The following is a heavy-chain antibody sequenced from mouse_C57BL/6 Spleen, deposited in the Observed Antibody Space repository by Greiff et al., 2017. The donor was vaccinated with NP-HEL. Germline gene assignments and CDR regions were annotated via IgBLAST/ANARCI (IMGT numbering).Heavy chain of an antibody. V-gene: IGHV5-17*01. CDR2: ISSGSSTI. CDR1: GFTFSDYG. Sequence: VQLKESGGGLVKPGGSLKLSCAASGFTFSDYGMHWVRQAPEKGLEWVAYISSGSSTIYYADTVKGRFTISRDNAKNTLFLQMTSLRSEDTAMYYCARRAYDYDGGFAYWGQGTLVTVSA. CDR3: ARRAYDYDGGFAY. D-gene: IGHD2-4*01. J-gene: IGHJ3*01.